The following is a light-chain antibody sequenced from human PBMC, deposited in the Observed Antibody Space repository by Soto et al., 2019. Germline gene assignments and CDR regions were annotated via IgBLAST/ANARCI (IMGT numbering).Light chain of an antibody. Sequence: EIVLTQSPGTLSLSPGERAPLSCRASQSVSSSYLAWYQQKPGQAPRLLIYGASSRATGIPDRFSGSGSGTDFTLTISRLEPEDFAVYYCQQYAGSPRTFGQGTKVDNK. CDR3: QQYAGSPRT. J-gene: IGKJ1*01. V-gene: IGKV3-20*01. CDR2: GAS. CDR1: QSVSSSY.